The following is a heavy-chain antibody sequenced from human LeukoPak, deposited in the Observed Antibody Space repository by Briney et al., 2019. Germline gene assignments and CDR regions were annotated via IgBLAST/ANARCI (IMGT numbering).Heavy chain of an antibody. J-gene: IGHJ5*02. CDR1: GGSLSGYS. CDR2: INNGGST. Sequence: PSETLSLTCAVYGGSLSGYSWTWIRQPPQKGLEWIGEINNGGSTNYNPSLESRLTISIDTSKNQFSLILRSVTAADTAVYYCARDLVLWFGENTLRNWFDPWGQGTLVTVSS. V-gene: IGHV4-34*01. D-gene: IGHD3-10*01. CDR3: ARDLVLWFGENTLRNWFDP.